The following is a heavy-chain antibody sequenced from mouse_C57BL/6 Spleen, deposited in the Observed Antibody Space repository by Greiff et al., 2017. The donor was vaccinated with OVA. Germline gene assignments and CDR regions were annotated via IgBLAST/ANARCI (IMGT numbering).Heavy chain of an antibody. D-gene: IGHD2-3*01. CDR2: INPNNGGT. J-gene: IGHJ1*03. CDR1: GYTFTDYN. Sequence: VQLKESGPELVKPGASVKMSCKASGYTFTDYNMHWVKQSHGKSLEWIGYINPNNGGTSYNQKFKGKATLTVNKSSSTAYMELRSLTSEDSAVYYCARSDDGYYWYFDVWGTGTTVTVSS. V-gene: IGHV1-22*01. CDR3: ARSDDGYYWYFDV.